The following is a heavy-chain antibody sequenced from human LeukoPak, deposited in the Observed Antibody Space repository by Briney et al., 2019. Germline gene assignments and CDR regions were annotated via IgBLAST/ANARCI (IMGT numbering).Heavy chain of an antibody. CDR2: IYYSGST. Sequence: SETLSLTCTVSGGSISSSSYYWSWIRQPPGKGLEWIGYIYYSGSTSYNPSLKSRVTISVDTSKNQFSLKLSSVTAADTAVYYCARQGAVALQIDYWGQGTLVTVSS. CDR3: ARQGAVALQIDY. D-gene: IGHD6-19*01. V-gene: IGHV4-61*05. CDR1: GGSISSSSYY. J-gene: IGHJ4*02.